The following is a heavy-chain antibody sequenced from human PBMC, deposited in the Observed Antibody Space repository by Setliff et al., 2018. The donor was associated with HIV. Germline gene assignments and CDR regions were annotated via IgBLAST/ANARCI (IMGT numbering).Heavy chain of an antibody. CDR2: IISILGTP. J-gene: IGHJ3*01. D-gene: IGHD2-15*01. CDR3: ARDFHVLGYCSADSCPYDASDV. Sequence: PGPQVKVSCKASGGTFSAYAVNWVRQAPGQGLEWMGRIISILGTPNYSHKFQGRVTITADKSTTTTYMELSSLRSDDTAIYYCARDFHVLGYCSADSCPYDASDVWGQGTMVTVSS. V-gene: IGHV1-69*04. CDR1: GGTFSAYA.